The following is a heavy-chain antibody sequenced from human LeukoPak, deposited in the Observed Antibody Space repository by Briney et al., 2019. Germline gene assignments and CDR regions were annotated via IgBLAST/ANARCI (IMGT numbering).Heavy chain of an antibody. CDR1: DFSISTGYY. D-gene: IGHD4-17*01. J-gene: IGHJ3*02. CDR3: ARNATVTTRSEAFDI. CDR2: IYHSGST. Sequence: SETLSLTCAVSDFSISTGYYLGWIRQPPGKGLEWIGSIYHSGSTHYNPSLKSRITISIDTSKSQFSLELRSVTAADTAVYYCARNATVTTRSEAFDIWGQGTMLTVSS. V-gene: IGHV4-38-2*01.